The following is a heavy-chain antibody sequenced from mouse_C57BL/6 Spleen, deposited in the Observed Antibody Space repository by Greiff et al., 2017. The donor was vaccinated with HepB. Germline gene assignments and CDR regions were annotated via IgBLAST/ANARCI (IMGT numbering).Heavy chain of an antibody. CDR2: IYPGDGDT. J-gene: IGHJ3*01. CDR3: ARGESVDGYFAWFAY. V-gene: IGHV1-80*01. Sequence: QVQLQQSGAELVKPGASVKISCKASGYAFSSYWMNWVKQRPGKGLEWIGQIYPGDGDTNYNGKFKGKATLTADKSSSTAYMQLGSLTSEDAAVYFCARGESVDGYFAWFAYWGQGTLVTVSA. D-gene: IGHD2-3*01. CDR1: GYAFSSYW.